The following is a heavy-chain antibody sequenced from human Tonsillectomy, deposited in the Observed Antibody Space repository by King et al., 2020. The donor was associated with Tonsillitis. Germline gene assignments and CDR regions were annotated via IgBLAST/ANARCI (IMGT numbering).Heavy chain of an antibody. Sequence: QLVQSGAEVKKPGASVKVSCKASGYTFTGYYIHWVRQAPGQGLEWVGWINPNSGGTNYGHNFQGRVTMTRDMSISTAYIELSRLRSVDTAVYYCSRRREGADWFPIDYWGQGTLVTVSS. CDR3: SRRREGADWFPIDY. CDR2: INPNSGGT. D-gene: IGHD3-9*01. CDR1: GYTFTGYY. J-gene: IGHJ4*02. V-gene: IGHV1-2*02.